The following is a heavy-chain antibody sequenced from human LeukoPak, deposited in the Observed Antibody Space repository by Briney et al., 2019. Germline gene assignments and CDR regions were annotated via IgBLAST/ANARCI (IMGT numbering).Heavy chain of an antibody. D-gene: IGHD3-10*01. J-gene: IGHJ4*02. CDR1: DDSITMYY. Sequence: PSETLSLTCSVSDDSITMYYWTWIRQPPGKGLEWIGYVDHTGSTNFNPSLNGRVSISRDTTKNQFSLKLSSVTAADTAVYYCARDTYYYGSGSYYPFDYWGQGTLVTVSS. CDR2: VDHTGST. V-gene: IGHV4-59*12. CDR3: ARDTYYYGSGSYYPFDY.